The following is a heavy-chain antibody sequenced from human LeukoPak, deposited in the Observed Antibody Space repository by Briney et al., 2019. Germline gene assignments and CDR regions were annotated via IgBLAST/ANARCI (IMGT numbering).Heavy chain of an antibody. CDR3: AKARDYYDTWGY. D-gene: IGHD3-22*01. Sequence: GGSLRLSCAASGFTFSSYAMSWVRQAPGKGLEWVSAISGSGGSTYYADAVKGRFTISRDNSKNTLYLQMNSLRAEDTAVYYCAKARDYYDTWGYWGQGTLVTVSS. J-gene: IGHJ4*02. CDR1: GFTFSSYA. CDR2: ISGSGGST. V-gene: IGHV3-23*01.